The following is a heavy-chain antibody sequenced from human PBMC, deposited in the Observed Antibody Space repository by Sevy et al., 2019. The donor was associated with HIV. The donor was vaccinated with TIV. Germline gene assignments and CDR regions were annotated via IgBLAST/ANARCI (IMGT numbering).Heavy chain of an antibody. D-gene: IGHD4-17*01. CDR1: GFTFSSYE. J-gene: IGHJ4*02. CDR3: ARDSPPSATTVAHFDC. CDR2: ISNSGNTI. V-gene: IGHV3-48*03. Sequence: GGSLRLSCAASGFTFSSYEMNWVRQAPGKGLEWVSYISNSGNTISYSDSVRGRFTISRDNARNSLYLQMNSLRAEDTAVYYCARDSPPSATTVAHFDCWGQGTLVTVSS.